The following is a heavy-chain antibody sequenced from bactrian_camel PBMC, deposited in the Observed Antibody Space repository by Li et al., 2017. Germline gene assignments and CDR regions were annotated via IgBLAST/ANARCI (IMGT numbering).Heavy chain of an antibody. CDR2: IDKDGVT. V-gene: IGHV3S53*01. CDR1: GYTESHWC. J-gene: IGHJ4*01. CDR3: AAVAPLCSRLMNNEANW. Sequence: QVQLVESGGGSVQAGGSLRLSCSLGYTESHWCVGWFRQAPGKEREGVASIDKDGVTTYASSVKGRFTISQENDKRTFYLQMTGLKPDDTAMYYCAAVAPLCSRLMNNEANWWGQGTQVTVS. D-gene: IGHD8*01.